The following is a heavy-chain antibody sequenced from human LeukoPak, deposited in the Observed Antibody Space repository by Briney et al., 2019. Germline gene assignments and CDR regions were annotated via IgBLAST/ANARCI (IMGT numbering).Heavy chain of an antibody. CDR3: ARDQSRANCSSTSCYMGGYYYYYGMDV. CDR2: IKQDGSEK. V-gene: IGHV3-7*01. J-gene: IGHJ6*02. D-gene: IGHD2-2*02. CDR1: GFTFSSYW. Sequence: GGSLRLSCAASGFTFSSYWMSWVRQAPGKGLEWVANIKQDGSEKYYVDSVKGRFTISRDNAKNTLYLQMNSLRAEDTAVYYCARDQSRANCSSTSCYMGGYYYYYGMDVWGQGTTVTVSS.